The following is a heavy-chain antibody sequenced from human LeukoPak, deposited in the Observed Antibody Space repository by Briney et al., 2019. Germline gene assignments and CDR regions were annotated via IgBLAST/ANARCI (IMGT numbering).Heavy chain of an antibody. CDR1: GGSISSSSYY. V-gene: IGHV4-39*07. CDR3: ASEGIAIFGVVTEGFDY. Sequence: SETLSLTCAVSGGSISSSSYYWGWIRQPPGKGLEWIGSIYYSGSTYYNPSLKSRVTISVDTSKNQFSLKLKSVSAADTAVYYCASEGIAIFGVVTEGFDYWGQGILVTVSS. CDR2: IYYSGST. D-gene: IGHD3-3*01. J-gene: IGHJ4*02.